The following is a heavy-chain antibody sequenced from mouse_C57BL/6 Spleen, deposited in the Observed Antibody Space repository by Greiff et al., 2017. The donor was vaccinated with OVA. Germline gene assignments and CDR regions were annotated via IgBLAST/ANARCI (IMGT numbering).Heavy chain of an antibody. CDR3: ARSWGTTVVASDV. D-gene: IGHD1-1*01. CDR2: LYPGDGDT. CDR1: GYAFSSSW. Sequence: QVQLQQSGPELVKPGASVKISCKASGYAFSSSWMNWVKQRPGKGLEWIGRLYPGDGDTNYNGKFKGKATLTADKSSSTAYMQLSSLTSEDSAVYFCARSWGTTVVASDVWGTGTTVTVSS. V-gene: IGHV1-82*01. J-gene: IGHJ1*03.